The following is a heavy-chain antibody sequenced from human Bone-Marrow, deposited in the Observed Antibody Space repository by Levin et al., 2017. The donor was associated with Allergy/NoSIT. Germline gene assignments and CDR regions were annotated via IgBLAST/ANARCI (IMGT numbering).Heavy chain of an antibody. V-gene: IGHV1-46*01. CDR3: ARDLGYYYISESSYKGDAFDI. Sequence: GESLKISCKASGYTFTNYHMHWVRQAPGQGLEWMGIINPSGGGTSYAQKFQGRVTMTGDTSTSTVYMELSSLRSEDTAVYYCARDLGYYYISESSYKGDAFDIWGQGTMVTVSS. J-gene: IGHJ3*02. D-gene: IGHD3-10*01. CDR1: GYTFTNYH. CDR2: INPSGGGT.